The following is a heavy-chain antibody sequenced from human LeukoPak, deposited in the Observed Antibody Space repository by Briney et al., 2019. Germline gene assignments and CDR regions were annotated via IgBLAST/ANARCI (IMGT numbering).Heavy chain of an antibody. CDR2: VSYDRITK. V-gene: IGHV3-30*03. Sequence: PGGSLRPSCAASGFTFSNYGMYWVRQAPGKGLEWVAVVSYDRITKYYADSVKGRFSISRDNSKNTLSLEMNSLRPEDTAVYYCAREGLDSGSHFSAWFDPWGQGTLVTVSS. D-gene: IGHD3-10*01. CDR3: AREGLDSGSHFSAWFDP. CDR1: GFTFSNYG. J-gene: IGHJ5*02.